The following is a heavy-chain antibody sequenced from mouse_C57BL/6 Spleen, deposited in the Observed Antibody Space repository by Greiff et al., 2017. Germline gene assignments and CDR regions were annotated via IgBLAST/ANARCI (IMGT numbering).Heavy chain of an antibody. CDR2: IFPGDGDT. V-gene: IGHV1-80*01. J-gene: IGHJ4*01. Sequence: VQLVESGAELVKPGASVKISCKASGYAFSSYWMNWVKQRPGKGLEWIGQIFPGDGDTNYNGKFKGKATLTADKSSSTAYMQLSSLTSEDSAVYFCARSWYYGSSLYYAMDYWGQGTSVTVSS. CDR1: GYAFSSYW. D-gene: IGHD1-1*01. CDR3: ARSWYYGSSLYYAMDY.